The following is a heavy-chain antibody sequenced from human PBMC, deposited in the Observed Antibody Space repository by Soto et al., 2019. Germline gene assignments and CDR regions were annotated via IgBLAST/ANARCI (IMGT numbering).Heavy chain of an antibody. CDR1: GGTLSSYA. D-gene: IGHD3-22*01. Sequence: GASVTVSCKAPGGTLSSYAISWVRQATGQGLEWMGGIIPIFGTANYAQKFQGRVTITADESTSTAYMELSSLRSEDAAVYYCARGFVTYYYDSSGYSFDYWGQGTLVTVSS. CDR2: IIPIFGTA. V-gene: IGHV1-69*13. J-gene: IGHJ4*02. CDR3: ARGFVTYYYDSSGYSFDY.